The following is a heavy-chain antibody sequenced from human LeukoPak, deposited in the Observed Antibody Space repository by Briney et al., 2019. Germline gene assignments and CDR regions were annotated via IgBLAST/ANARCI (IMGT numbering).Heavy chain of an antibody. Sequence: SETLSLTCTVSGYSISSGYFWGWIRQPPGKGLEWIGSIYHSGSTYYNPSLKSRVTISVDTSKNQFSLKLSSVTAADTAVYYCARTSGGPSSPSDIWGQGTMVTVSS. CDR2: IYHSGST. CDR1: GYSISSGYF. CDR3: ARTSGGPSSPSDI. D-gene: IGHD1-26*01. J-gene: IGHJ3*02. V-gene: IGHV4-38-2*02.